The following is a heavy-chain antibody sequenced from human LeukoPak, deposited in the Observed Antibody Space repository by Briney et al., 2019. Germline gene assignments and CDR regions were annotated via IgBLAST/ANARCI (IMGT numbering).Heavy chain of an antibody. Sequence: GESLKISCKGSGYSFTSYWIGWVRQMPGKGLEWMGIIYPGDSDTRYSPSFQGQVTISADKSISTAYLQWSSLKASDTAMYYSARHRGGSGSYYNVFVYWGQGTLVTVSS. J-gene: IGHJ4*02. CDR1: GYSFTSYW. V-gene: IGHV5-51*01. D-gene: IGHD3-10*01. CDR2: IYPGDSDT. CDR3: ARHRGGSGSYYNVFVY.